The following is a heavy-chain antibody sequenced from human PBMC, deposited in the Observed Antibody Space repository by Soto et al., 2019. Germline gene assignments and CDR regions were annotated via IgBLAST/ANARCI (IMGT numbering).Heavy chain of an antibody. J-gene: IGHJ4*02. Sequence: QVQLVESGGGVVQPGRSLRLSCAVSGFTVSTYGMHWVRQAPGKGLEWVAVISRDGGTKYYADSVKGRFTISRDNSRNTLFLEMNSLRSDDMALYYCTGEVASAYWGQGTLVTVSS. V-gene: IGHV3-30*03. CDR1: GFTVSTYG. D-gene: IGHD2-8*02. CDR3: TGEVASAY. CDR2: ISRDGGTK.